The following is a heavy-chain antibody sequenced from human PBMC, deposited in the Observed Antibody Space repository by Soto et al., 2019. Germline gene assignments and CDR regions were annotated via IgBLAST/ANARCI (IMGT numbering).Heavy chain of an antibody. J-gene: IGHJ4*02. CDR2: MTSDGRTT. V-gene: IGHV3-74*01. CDR1: GFAFGNSW. CDR3: ATDEVDY. Sequence: GGSLRLSCVASGFAFGNSWMHWVRQPPGKGPEWVSRMTSDGRTTQYADSVKGRFTVSRDNAKNTLYLQMNSLRAEDTAVYYCATDEVDYWGPGTLVTVYS.